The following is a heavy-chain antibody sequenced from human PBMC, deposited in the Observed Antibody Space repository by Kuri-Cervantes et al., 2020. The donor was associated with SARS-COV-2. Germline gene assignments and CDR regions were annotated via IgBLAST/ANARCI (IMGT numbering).Heavy chain of an antibody. V-gene: IGHV4-39*01. D-gene: IGHD3-16*01. J-gene: IGHJ4*02. CDR2: IYYSGST. CDR1: GGSISSSSYY. CDR3: ARLLPGPVDY. Sequence: SETLSLTCTVSGGSISSSSYYWGWIRQPPGKGLEWIGRIYYSGSTYYNPSLKSRVTISVDTSKNQFSLKLSSVTAADTAVYYCARLLPGPVDYWGQGTLVTVSS.